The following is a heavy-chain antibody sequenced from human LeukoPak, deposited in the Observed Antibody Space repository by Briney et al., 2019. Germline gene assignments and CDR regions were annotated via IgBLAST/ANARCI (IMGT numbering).Heavy chain of an antibody. Sequence: SETLSLTCTVSGGSISGYYWSWIRQPAGKGLEWIGRIYTSGSTNYNPSLKSRVTMSVDTSKNQFSLKLSSVTAADTAVYYCARAKYGFGRIRYYYYMDVWGKGTTDTVSS. CDR3: ARAKYGFGRIRYYYYMDV. CDR1: GGSISGYY. D-gene: IGHD3-10*01. J-gene: IGHJ6*03. CDR2: IYTSGST. V-gene: IGHV4-4*07.